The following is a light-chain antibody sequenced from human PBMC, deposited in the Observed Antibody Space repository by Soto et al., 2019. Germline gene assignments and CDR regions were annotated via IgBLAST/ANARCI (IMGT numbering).Light chain of an antibody. CDR3: QQYNSDPYT. J-gene: IGKJ2*01. V-gene: IGKV1-5*01. CDR1: QSISSW. Sequence: DIQMTQSPSTVSASVGDRVTITCRASQSISSWLAWYQQKPGKAPKLLIYDASSLESGVPSRFSGSGSGTEFTLTISSLQPDDFAAYYCQQYNSDPYTFGQGTKLEIK. CDR2: DAS.